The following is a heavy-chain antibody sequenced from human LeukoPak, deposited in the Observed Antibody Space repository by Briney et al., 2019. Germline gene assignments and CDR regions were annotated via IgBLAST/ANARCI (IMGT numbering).Heavy chain of an antibody. V-gene: IGHV1-18*01. D-gene: IGHD2-2*02. J-gene: IGHJ5*02. Sequence: ASVKVSCKAPGYTFTSYGISWVRQAPGQGLEWMGWISAYNGNTNYAQKLQGRVTMTTDTSTSTAYMELRSLRSDDTAVYYCARGDCSSTSCYTWFDPWGQGTLVTVSS. CDR3: ARGDCSSTSCYTWFDP. CDR2: ISAYNGNT. CDR1: GYTFTSYG.